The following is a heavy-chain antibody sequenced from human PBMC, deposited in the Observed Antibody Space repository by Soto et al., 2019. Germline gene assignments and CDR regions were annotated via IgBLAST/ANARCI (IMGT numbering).Heavy chain of an antibody. CDR3: VRQTIVRGVLSWFDP. CDR1: GGSIRSGSNY. CDR2: VYYNGNT. D-gene: IGHD3-10*01. J-gene: IGHJ5*02. V-gene: IGHV4-39*01. Sequence: QLQLQESXXXXXXXXXTLSLICXVSGGSIRSGSNYWAWIRXPXXKGLDWIGTVYYNGNTYYNASLKSRVTISADTSKNQFSLKLSSVSAADTAVYYCVRQTIVRGVLSWFDPWGQGTLVTVSS.